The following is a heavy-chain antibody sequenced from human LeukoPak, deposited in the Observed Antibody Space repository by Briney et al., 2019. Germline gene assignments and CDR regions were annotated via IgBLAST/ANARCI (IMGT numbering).Heavy chain of an antibody. CDR2: ISGSGGST. CDR1: GFTFSSYA. D-gene: IGHD3-10*01. V-gene: IGHV3-23*01. Sequence: GGSLRLSCAASGFTFSSYAMSWVRQAPGKGLEWVSAISGSGGSTYYVDSVKGRFTISRDNSKNTLYLQMNSLRAEDTAVYYCARDSGFGDGGYFDYWGQGTLVTVSS. J-gene: IGHJ4*02. CDR3: ARDSGFGDGGYFDY.